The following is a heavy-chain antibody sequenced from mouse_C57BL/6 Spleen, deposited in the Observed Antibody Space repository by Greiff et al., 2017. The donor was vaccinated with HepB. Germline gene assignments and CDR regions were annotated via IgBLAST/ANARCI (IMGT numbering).Heavy chain of an antibody. V-gene: IGHV2-9-1*01. CDR3: ATMGAVVADWYFDV. CDR1: GFSLTSYA. CDR2: IWTGGGT. J-gene: IGHJ1*03. D-gene: IGHD1-1*01. Sequence: VKVVESGPGLVPPSQSLSITCTVSGFSLTSYAISWVRQPPGKGLEWLGVIWTGGGTNYNSALKSRLSISKDNSKSQVFLKMNSLQTDDTARYYCATMGAVVADWYFDVWGTGTTVTVSS.